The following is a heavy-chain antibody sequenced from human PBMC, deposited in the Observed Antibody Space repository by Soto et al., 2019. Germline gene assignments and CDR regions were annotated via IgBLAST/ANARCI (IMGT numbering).Heavy chain of an antibody. CDR1: GYKFITYG. V-gene: IGHV1-18*04. J-gene: IGHJ6*02. CDR3: ARGLGTNGLDV. CDR2: ISTYSGNT. Sequence: QIQLVQSGSEVKKPGASEKVSCKASGYKFITYGITWVRQSPGQGLEWMGGISTYSGNTDYAQSLQDRVTMTTDTSTSTAYMELGSLTSDDTAVYYCARGLGTNGLDVWGQGTAVTVSS. D-gene: IGHD3-16*01.